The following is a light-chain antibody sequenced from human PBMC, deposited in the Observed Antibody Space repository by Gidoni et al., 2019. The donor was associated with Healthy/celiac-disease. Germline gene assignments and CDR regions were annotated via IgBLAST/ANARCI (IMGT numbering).Light chain of an antibody. CDR2: DAS. CDR1: QGISSA. V-gene: IGKV1-13*02. CDR3: QQFNSYPIT. J-gene: IGKJ5*01. Sequence: AIQLTQSPSSLSASVGDRVTITCRASQGISSALAWYQQKPGKAPKSLIYDASSLESGVPPRFSGSGSWTDFTLTISSLQPEDFATYYCQQFNSYPITFGQGTRLEIK.